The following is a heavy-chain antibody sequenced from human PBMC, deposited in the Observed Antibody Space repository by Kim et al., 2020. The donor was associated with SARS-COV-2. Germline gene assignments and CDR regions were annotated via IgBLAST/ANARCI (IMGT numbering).Heavy chain of an antibody. CDR3: ARGGMGTGVDY. CDR2: IGNDGRDT. Sequence: GGSLRLSCAASGFAFSRHWIHWVRQAPGKGLVWVSRIGNDGRDTTYADSVRGRFTISRDNAKNTLYLQMNSLRAEDTAVYYCARGGMGTGVDYWGQGTLVTVSS. J-gene: IGHJ4*02. V-gene: IGHV3-74*01. CDR1: GFAFSRHW. D-gene: IGHD7-27*01.